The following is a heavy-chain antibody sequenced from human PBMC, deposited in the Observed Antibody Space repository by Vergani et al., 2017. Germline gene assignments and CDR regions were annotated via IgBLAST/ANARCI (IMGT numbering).Heavy chain of an antibody. D-gene: IGHD3-9*01. J-gene: IGHJ6*03. V-gene: IGHV1-18*01. CDR3: ARDRPWYDILTGYSYYYYYMDV. Sequence: QVQLVQSGAEVKKPGASVKVSCKASGYTFTSYGISWVRQAPGQGLEWMGWISAYNGNTNYAQKLQGRVTMTTDTSTSTAYMELRSLRSDDTAVYYCARDRPWYDILTGYSYYYYYMDVWGKGTTVTVSS. CDR1: GYTFTSYG. CDR2: ISAYNGNT.